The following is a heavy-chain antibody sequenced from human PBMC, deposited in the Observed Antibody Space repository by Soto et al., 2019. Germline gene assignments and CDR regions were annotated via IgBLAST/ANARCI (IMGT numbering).Heavy chain of an antibody. D-gene: IGHD3-22*01. Sequence: VKVSCKASGGTFSSYAISWVRQVPGQGLEWMGGIIPIFGTANYAQKFQGRVTITADESTSTAYMELSSLRSEDTAVYYCATGRYYYDSSGYPPAAYWGQGTLVTVSS. CDR3: ATGRYYYDSSGYPPAAY. CDR2: IIPIFGTA. V-gene: IGHV1-69*13. J-gene: IGHJ4*02. CDR1: GGTFSSYA.